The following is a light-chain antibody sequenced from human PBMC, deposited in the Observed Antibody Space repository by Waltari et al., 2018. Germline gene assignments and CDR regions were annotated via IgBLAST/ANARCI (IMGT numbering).Light chain of an antibody. CDR1: SSDVGSYNL. V-gene: IGLV2-23*01. CDR3: CSYAGSSWV. J-gene: IGLJ3*02. Sequence: QSALTQPASVSGSPGQSITIPCTGPSSDVGSYNLVSWYQQHPGKAPKLMIYEGSKRPSGVSNRFAGSKSGNTASLTISGLQAEDEADYYCCSYAGSSWVFGGGTKLTVL. CDR2: EGS.